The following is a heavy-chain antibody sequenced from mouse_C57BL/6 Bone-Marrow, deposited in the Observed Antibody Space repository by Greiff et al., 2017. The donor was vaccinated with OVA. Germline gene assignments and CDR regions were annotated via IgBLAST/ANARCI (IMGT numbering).Heavy chain of an antibody. CDR1: GYTFTGYW. CDR2: ILPGSGST. CDR3: ARSGYYYGSSYWYFDV. V-gene: IGHV1-9*01. D-gene: IGHD1-1*01. J-gene: IGHJ1*03. Sequence: VQLVESGAELMKPGASVKLSCKATGYTFTGYWIEWVKQRPGHGLEWIGEILPGSGSTNYNEKFKGKATFTADTSSNTAYMQLSSLTTEDSAIYYCARSGYYYGSSYWYFDVWGTGTTVTVSS.